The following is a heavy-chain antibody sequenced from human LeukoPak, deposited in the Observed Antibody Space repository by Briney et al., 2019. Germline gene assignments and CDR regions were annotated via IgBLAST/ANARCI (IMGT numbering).Heavy chain of an antibody. V-gene: IGHV3-30*18. CDR3: AKDYLGASHTFDI. Sequence: PGGSLRLSCAASRFSFSNYGMHWVRPAPGKGLEWVAVISYDGSYKHYADPVKGRFTISRDTSKNTLYLQMNSLRGEDTAVYYCAKDYLGASHTFDIWGQGTLVTVSS. D-gene: IGHD1-26*01. J-gene: IGHJ3*02. CDR1: RFSFSNYG. CDR2: ISYDGSYK.